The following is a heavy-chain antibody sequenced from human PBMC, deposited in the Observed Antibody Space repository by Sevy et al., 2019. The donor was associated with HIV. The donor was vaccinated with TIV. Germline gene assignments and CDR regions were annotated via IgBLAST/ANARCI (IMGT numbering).Heavy chain of an antibody. J-gene: IGHJ4*02. CDR2: IWYDGNYQ. D-gene: IGHD4-17*01. Sequence: GGSLRLSCVASGFAFSDYGMHWVRQAPGKGLEWVAVIWYDGNYQHYADSVRGRFTISRDNSKNTLYLQLSSLRAEDTAVYYCARDPRIFGDYLLTYFDYWGQGVLVTVSS. CDR1: GFAFSDYG. V-gene: IGHV3-33*01. CDR3: ARDPRIFGDYLLTYFDY.